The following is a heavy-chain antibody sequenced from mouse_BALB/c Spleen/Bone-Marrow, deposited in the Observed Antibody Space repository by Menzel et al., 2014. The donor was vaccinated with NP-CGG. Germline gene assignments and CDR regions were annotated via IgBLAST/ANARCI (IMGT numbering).Heavy chain of an antibody. CDR2: INPYNDGT. D-gene: IGHD2-10*01. V-gene: IGHV1-14*01. CDR3: AREAAYYGNYGDDY. J-gene: IGHJ2*01. CDR1: GYTFTSYV. Sequence: VQLQQSGPELVKPGASVKMSCKASGYTFTSYVMHWVKQKPGQGLEWIGYINPYNDGTKYNEKFKGKATLTSDKSSSTAYMELSSLTPEDSAVYYCAREAAYYGNYGDDYWGQGTTLTVSS.